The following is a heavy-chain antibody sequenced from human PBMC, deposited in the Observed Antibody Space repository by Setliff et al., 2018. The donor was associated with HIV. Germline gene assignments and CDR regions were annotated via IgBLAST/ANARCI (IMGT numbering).Heavy chain of an antibody. CDR1: GYTFISYG. CDR2: ISVKNGNT. V-gene: IGHV1-18*01. Sequence: ASVKVSCKASGYTFISYGVSWVRQAPGQGLEWMGWISVKNGNTNLAQKFQGRVTMTRDTSISTAYMELSRLRSDDTAVYYCARDEVIEVAGDFDNWGQGTLVTVSS. J-gene: IGHJ4*02. D-gene: IGHD6-19*01. CDR3: ARDEVIEVAGDFDN.